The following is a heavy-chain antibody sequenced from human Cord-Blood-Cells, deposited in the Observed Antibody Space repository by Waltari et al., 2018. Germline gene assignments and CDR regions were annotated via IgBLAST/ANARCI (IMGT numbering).Heavy chain of an antibody. CDR2: SNHSGRT. V-gene: IGHV4-34*01. CDR3: ARGGVGATTGLDY. J-gene: IGHJ4*02. Sequence: RQPPGKGVEWIGESNHSGRTNYNPSLKSEVTISVDTSKNQFSLKLSSVTAADTAVYYCARGGVGATTGLDYWGQGTLVTVSS. D-gene: IGHD1-26*01.